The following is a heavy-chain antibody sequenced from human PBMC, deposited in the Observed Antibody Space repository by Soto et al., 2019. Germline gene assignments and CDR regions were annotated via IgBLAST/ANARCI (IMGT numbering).Heavy chain of an antibody. CDR1: GFTFSSYA. CDR2: ISGSGGST. J-gene: IGHJ5*02. V-gene: IGHV3-23*01. Sequence: SGGSLRLSCAASGFTFSSYAMSWVRQAPGKGLEWVSAISGSGGSTYYADSVKGRFTISRDNSKNTLYLQMNSLRAEDTAVYYCAKYGPFGERPRGWFDPWGQGTLVTVSS. D-gene: IGHD3-10*01. CDR3: AKYGPFGERPRGWFDP.